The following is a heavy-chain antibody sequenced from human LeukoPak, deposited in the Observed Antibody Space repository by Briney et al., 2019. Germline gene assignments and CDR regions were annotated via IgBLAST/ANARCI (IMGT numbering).Heavy chain of an antibody. CDR2: IYPRASDI. D-gene: IGHD1-14*01. Sequence: GESLKFSCKGSGYSFTSYWSGGVGQMPGRGLGWMGNIYPRASDIRYRPSCQGQVAISADKSISTAYLQWSTLKASETAMYYCAKRPGTYMDVWGKGTTVTVSS. V-gene: IGHV5-51*01. CDR3: AKRPGTYMDV. J-gene: IGHJ6*03. CDR1: GYSFTSYW.